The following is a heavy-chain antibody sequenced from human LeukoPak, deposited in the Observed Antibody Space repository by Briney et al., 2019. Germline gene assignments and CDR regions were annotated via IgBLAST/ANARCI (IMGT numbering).Heavy chain of an antibody. CDR1: GGSISSSSYY. Sequence: PSETLSLTCTVSGGSISSSSYYWGWNRQPPGKGLEWIGSIYYSGSTYYNPSLKSRVTISVDTSKNQFSLKLSSVTAADTAVYYCASQGYSSSMFDYWGQGTLVTVSS. D-gene: IGHD6-13*01. V-gene: IGHV4-39*01. CDR2: IYYSGST. CDR3: ASQGYSSSMFDY. J-gene: IGHJ4*02.